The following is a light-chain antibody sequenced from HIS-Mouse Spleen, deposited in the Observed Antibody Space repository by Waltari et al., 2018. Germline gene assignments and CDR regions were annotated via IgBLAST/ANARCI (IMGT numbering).Light chain of an antibody. V-gene: IGLV2-23*01. CDR1: SIAFGSYNL. CDR3: CSYAGSSTWV. Sequence: QSALTQPASVSGSPGQSITISCTGTSIAFGSYNLVSWYPQHPGKAPQLMIYEGSKRPSGVSNRFSGSKSGNTASLTISGLQAEDEADYYCCSYAGSSTWVFGGGTKLTVL. J-gene: IGLJ3*02. CDR2: EGS.